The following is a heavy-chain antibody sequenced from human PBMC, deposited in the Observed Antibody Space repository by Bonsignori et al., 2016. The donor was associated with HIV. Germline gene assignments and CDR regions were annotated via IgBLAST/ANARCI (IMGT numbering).Heavy chain of an antibody. CDR3: ARFDAYYDILTRSYRHYGLDV. Sequence: QVQLQQWGAGLLKPSETLSLTCAVHGGTFSDYFWTWIRQSPGKGLEWIGEINHSGTINYNPSLRSRATVSVDTSKNVFSLEVTFVTAADTAVYYCARFDAYYDILTRSYRHYGLDVWGQGTTVTVSS. D-gene: IGHD3-9*01. CDR2: INHSGTI. V-gene: IGHV4-34*02. CDR1: GGTFSDYF. J-gene: IGHJ6*02.